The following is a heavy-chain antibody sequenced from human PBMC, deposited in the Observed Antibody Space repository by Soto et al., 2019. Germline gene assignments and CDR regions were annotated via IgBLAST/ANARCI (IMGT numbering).Heavy chain of an antibody. Sequence: QVHLQESGPGLVKPSETLSLTCDVSGASMSTMDYWSWVRQPPGQGLEWIGEIWHGGTTHYNPSLKSRLAISLDQSKNQFYLNVASVTAADTAVYFCARVPFRYGGCPADYWGQGTLVTVSS. CDR1: GASMSTMDY. J-gene: IGHJ4*02. D-gene: IGHD5-12*01. CDR2: IWHGGTT. V-gene: IGHV4-4*02. CDR3: ARVPFRYGGCPADY.